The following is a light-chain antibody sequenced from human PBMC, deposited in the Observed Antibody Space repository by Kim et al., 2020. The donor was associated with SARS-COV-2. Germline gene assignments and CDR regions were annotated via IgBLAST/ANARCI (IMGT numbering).Light chain of an antibody. CDR2: ANS. CDR1: NSNIGSHT. J-gene: IGLJ3*02. Sequence: GQRVTISCSGSNSNIGSHTVNWYQHFPGTAPELLIYANSHRPSGVPDRFSGSKSDSSASLAISGLQSEDEADYYCAAWDASLNGWVFGGGTKLTVL. CDR3: AAWDASLNGWV. V-gene: IGLV1-44*01.